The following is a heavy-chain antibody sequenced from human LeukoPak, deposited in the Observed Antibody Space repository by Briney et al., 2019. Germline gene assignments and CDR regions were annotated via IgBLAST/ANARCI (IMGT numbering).Heavy chain of an antibody. D-gene: IGHD3-3*01. CDR2: ISGSGGST. Sequence: GGSLRLSCAASGFTFSSYAMSWVRQAPGKGLEWVSAISGSGGSTYYADSVKGRFTISRDNSKNTLYLQMNSLRAEDTAVYYCAKQPHDFWSGYLFFYYYYMDVWGKGTTVTVSS. J-gene: IGHJ6*03. V-gene: IGHV3-23*01. CDR3: AKQPHDFWSGYLFFYYYYMDV. CDR1: GFTFSSYA.